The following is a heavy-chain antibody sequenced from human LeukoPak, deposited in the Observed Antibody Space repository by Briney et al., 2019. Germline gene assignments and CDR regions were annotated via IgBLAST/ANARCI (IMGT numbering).Heavy chain of an antibody. D-gene: IGHD3-10*01. V-gene: IGHV3-30*02. CDR1: GFTFSSYG. J-gene: IGHJ4*02. Sequence: GGSPRLSCAASGFTFSSYGMHWVRQAPGKGLEWVAFIRYDGSNKYYADSVKGRFTISRDNSKNTLYLQMNSLRAEDTAVYYCAKFYGSGSYGTFDYWGQGTLVTVPS. CDR3: AKFYGSGSYGTFDY. CDR2: IRYDGSNK.